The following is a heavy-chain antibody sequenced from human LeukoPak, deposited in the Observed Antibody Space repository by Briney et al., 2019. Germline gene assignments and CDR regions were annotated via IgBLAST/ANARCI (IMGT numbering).Heavy chain of an antibody. CDR1: GGSISSGGYS. J-gene: IGHJ4*02. Sequence: SETLSLTCAVSGGSISSGGYSWSWIRQPPGKGLEWIGYIYHSGSTYYNPSLKSRVTISVDRSKNQFSLKLSSVTAADTAVYYCAGVVRQQLAFDYWGQGTLVTVSS. V-gene: IGHV4-30-2*01. CDR3: AGVVRQQLAFDY. D-gene: IGHD6-13*01. CDR2: IYHSGST.